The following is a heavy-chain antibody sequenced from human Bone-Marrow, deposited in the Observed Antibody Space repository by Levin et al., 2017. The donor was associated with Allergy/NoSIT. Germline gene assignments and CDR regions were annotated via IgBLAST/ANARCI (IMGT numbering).Heavy chain of an antibody. CDR3: AKDRVVTATLTYFDY. CDR2: ISYDGSNK. D-gene: IGHD2-21*02. CDR1: GFTFSSYG. Sequence: GESLKISCAASGFTFSSYGMHWVRQAPGKGLEWVAVISYDGSNKYYADSVKGRFTISRDNSKNTLYLQMNSLRAEDTAVYYCAKDRVVTATLTYFDYWGQGTLVTVSS. V-gene: IGHV3-30*18. J-gene: IGHJ4*02.